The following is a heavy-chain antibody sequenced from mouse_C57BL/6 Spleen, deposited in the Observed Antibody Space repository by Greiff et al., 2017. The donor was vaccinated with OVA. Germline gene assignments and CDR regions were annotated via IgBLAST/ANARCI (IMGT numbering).Heavy chain of an antibody. D-gene: IGHD1-1*01. CDR2: ISYDGSN. CDR3: AREGTVVATGYFDV. Sequence: EVQRVESGPGLVKPSQSLSLTCSVTGYSITSGYYWNWIRQFPGNKLEWMGYISYDGSNNYNPSLKNRISITRDTSKNQFFLKLNSVTTEDTATYYCAREGTVVATGYFDVWGTGTTVTVSS. V-gene: IGHV3-6*01. J-gene: IGHJ1*03. CDR1: GYSITSGYY.